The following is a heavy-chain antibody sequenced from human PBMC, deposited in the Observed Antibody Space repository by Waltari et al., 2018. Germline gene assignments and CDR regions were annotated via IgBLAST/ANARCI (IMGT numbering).Heavy chain of an antibody. CDR2: INHSGST. CDR3: VVTFKDVWTGYYNPLDY. J-gene: IGHJ4*02. V-gene: IGHV4-34*01. CDR1: GGSFTGYY. D-gene: IGHD3-9*01. Sequence: QVQLQQWGAGLLKPSETLSLTCAVYGGSFTGYYWSWIRQPPGKGLEWIGEINHSGSTNYNPSLKSRVTISVDTSKNQFSLKLSSVTAADTAVYSCVVTFKDVWTGYYNPLDYWGQGTLVTVSS.